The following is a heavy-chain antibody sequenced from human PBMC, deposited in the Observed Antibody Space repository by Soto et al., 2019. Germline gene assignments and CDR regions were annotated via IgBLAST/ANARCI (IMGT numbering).Heavy chain of an antibody. CDR1: GFTFSSYS. V-gene: IGHV3-48*01. J-gene: IGHJ6*03. CDR3: ARMGFYDFWSGYSPMYYYMDV. CDR2: ISSSSSTI. D-gene: IGHD3-3*01. Sequence: GGSLRLSCAASGFTFSSYSMNWVRQAPGKGLEWVSYISSSSSTIYYADSVKGRFTISRDNAKNSLYLQMNSLRAEDTAVYYCARMGFYDFWSGYSPMYYYMDVWGKGTTVTVSS.